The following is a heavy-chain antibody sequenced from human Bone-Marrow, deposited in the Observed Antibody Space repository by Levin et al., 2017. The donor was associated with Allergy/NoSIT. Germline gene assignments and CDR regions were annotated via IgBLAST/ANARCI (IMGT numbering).Heavy chain of an antibody. J-gene: IGHJ4*02. D-gene: IGHD2-15*01. CDR3: ARDLGYCSGGSCYSVFDQ. CDR2: INRDGSEK. V-gene: IGHV3-7*03. Sequence: PGGSLRLSCAASGFTLSNYWMDWVRQAPGKEPEWVANINRDGSEKNYVDSVKGRFTISRDNARNSLYLQMSSLRAEDTAVYYCARDLGYCSGGSCYSVFDQWGQGTLATVSS. CDR1: GFTLSNYW.